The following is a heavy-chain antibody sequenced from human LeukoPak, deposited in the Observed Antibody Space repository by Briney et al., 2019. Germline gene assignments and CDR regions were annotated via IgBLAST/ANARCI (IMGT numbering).Heavy chain of an antibody. CDR3: ARPGGRRWLQLNAFDI. J-gene: IGHJ3*02. V-gene: IGHV1-69*05. D-gene: IGHD5-24*01. Sequence: SVKVSCKASGGTFISYAISWVRQAPGQGLEWMGGIIPIFGTANYAQKFQGRVTITTDESTGTAYMELSSLRSEDTAVYYCARPGGRRWLQLNAFDIWGQGTMVTVSS. CDR2: IIPIFGTA. CDR1: GGTFISYA.